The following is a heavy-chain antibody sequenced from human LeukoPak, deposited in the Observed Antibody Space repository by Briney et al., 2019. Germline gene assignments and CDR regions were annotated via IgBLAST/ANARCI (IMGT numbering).Heavy chain of an antibody. J-gene: IGHJ4*02. V-gene: IGHV3-48*01. CDR2: ISSSSSTI. Sequence: GGSLRLSCAASGFTFSDYSMNWVRQAPGKGLEWVSYISSSSSTIFYAASEKGRFTISRDNAKNSLCLQMDSLRAEDTAVYYCASRVGALEYWGQGTLVTVSS. D-gene: IGHD1-26*01. CDR1: GFTFSDYS. CDR3: ASRVGALEY.